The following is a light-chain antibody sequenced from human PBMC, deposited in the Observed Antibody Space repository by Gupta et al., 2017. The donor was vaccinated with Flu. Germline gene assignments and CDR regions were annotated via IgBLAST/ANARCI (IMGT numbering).Light chain of an antibody. V-gene: IGKV3-15*01. J-gene: IGKJ2*01. CDR3: MQYADWRPYT. CDR1: QSVRSN. Sequence: ATLSAAPGERASLSCMASQSVRSNLAWYQHKPGQAPRLLIYGASTRATGIPARFSGSGSGTDFTLTISRLQSEDFAVYFCMQYADWRPYTFGQGTKLEIK. CDR2: GAS.